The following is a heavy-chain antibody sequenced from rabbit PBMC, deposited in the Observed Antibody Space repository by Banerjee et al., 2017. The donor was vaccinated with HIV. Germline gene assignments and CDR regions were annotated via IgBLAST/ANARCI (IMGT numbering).Heavy chain of an antibody. V-gene: IGHV1S45*01. CDR2: IYGGGSGST. CDR1: GFSFSNKYV. D-gene: IGHD6-1*01. Sequence: QQQMEESGGGLVKPEGSLTLTCTASGFSFSNKYVMCWVRQAPGKGLEWIACIYGGGSGSTYYASWAKGRFTISKTSSTTVTLQMTSLTAADTATYFCARNAYSYSYAYNLWGPGTLVTVS. J-gene: IGHJ4*01. CDR3: ARNAYSYSYAYNL.